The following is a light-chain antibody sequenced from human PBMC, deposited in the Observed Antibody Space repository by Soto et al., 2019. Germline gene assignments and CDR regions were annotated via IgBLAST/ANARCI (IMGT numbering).Light chain of an antibody. CDR1: QDITNH. Sequence: IQMTQSPSSMSPSEGDKVTTTCKASQDITNHLNWYQQKPGKAPNLLIYDASNLETGVPSRFSGSGSGTDFTFTISSLQPEDFATYYCQHYHNYMYTFGQGTNLEI. J-gene: IGKJ2*01. CDR3: QHYHNYMYT. CDR2: DAS. V-gene: IGKV1-33*01.